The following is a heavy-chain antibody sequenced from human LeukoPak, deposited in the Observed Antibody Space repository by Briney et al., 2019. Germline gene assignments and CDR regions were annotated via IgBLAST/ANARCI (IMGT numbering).Heavy chain of an antibody. J-gene: IGHJ4*02. CDR2: ISSSSNSI. CDR3: GRGPADAIDY. CDR1: GFTFSTYN. V-gene: IGHV3-48*02. D-gene: IGHD2-2*01. Sequence: GGSLRLSCAASGFTFSTYNMNWVRQAPGKGLEWVSYISSSSNSIYYADSVKGRFTISRDNAKNSLYLQMNSLRDEDTSVYYCGRGPADAIDYWGQGTLITVSS.